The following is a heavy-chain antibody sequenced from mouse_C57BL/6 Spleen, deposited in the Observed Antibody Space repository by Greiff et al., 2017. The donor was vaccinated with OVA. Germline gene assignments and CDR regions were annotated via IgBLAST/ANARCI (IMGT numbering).Heavy chain of an antibody. CDR3: ARGLDGYYDYYAMDY. J-gene: IGHJ4*01. V-gene: IGHV1-81*01. CDR2: IYPRSGNT. D-gene: IGHD2-3*01. CDR1: GYTFTSYG. Sequence: VQLQQSGAELARPGASVKLSCKASGYTFTSYGISWVKQRTGQGLEWIGEIYPRSGNTYYNEKFKGKATLTADKSSSTAYMELRSLTSEDSAVYFCARGLDGYYDYYAMDYWGQGTSVTVSS.